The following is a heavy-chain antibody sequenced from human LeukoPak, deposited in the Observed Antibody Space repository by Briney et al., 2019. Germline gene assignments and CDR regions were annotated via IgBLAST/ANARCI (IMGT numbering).Heavy chain of an antibody. D-gene: IGHD2-15*01. CDR3: ARDHVVDGLVFDY. J-gene: IGHJ4*02. V-gene: IGHV3-11*04. CDR1: GFTFSDYY. CDR2: ISSSGSTI. Sequence: GGSLRRYCGASGFTFSDYYMSWIRQAPGKGLEWVSYISSSGSTIYYADSVKGRFTISRDNAKNSLYLQMNSLRAEDTAVYYCARDHVVDGLVFDYWGQGTLVTVS.